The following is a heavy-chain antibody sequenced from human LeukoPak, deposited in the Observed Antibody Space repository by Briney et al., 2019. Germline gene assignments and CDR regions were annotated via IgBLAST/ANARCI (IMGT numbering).Heavy chain of an antibody. CDR3: ARSPLRRWLAGSQEDY. CDR2: ISSSGSTI. Sequence: GGSLRLSCAASGFTFSDYYMSWIRQAPGKGLEWVSYISSSGSTIYYADSVKGRFTISRDNAKNSLYLQMNSLRAEDTAVYYCARSPLRRWLAGSQEDYWGQGTLVTVSS. CDR1: GFTFSDYY. J-gene: IGHJ4*02. V-gene: IGHV3-11*01. D-gene: IGHD6-19*01.